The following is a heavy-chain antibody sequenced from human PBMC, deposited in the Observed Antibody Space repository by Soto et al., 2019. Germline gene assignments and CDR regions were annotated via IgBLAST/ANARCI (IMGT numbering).Heavy chain of an antibody. J-gene: IGHJ6*01. V-gene: IGHV3-33*01. D-gene: IGHD3-10*01. Sequence: QVQLVESGGGVVQPGRSLRLSCAASEFTFSNYGMLWVRQAPGKGLEWVAVILNDGSNRYHADSVKDRFTISRDNSKNTLYLQMNSLRAEDTAVYYCARDDEYSGNGMDVWGQGTTVTVSP. CDR1: EFTFSNYG. CDR2: ILNDGSNR. CDR3: ARDDEYSGNGMDV.